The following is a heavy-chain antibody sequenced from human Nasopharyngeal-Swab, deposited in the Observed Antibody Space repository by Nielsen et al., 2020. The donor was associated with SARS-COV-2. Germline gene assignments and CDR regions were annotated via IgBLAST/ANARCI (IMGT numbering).Heavy chain of an antibody. CDR2: IWYDGSNK. J-gene: IGHJ4*02. CDR3: ARGGRLRWQKTMLVVVIPPPYFDY. V-gene: IGHV3-33*01. Sequence: EGPGKGLEWGAVIWYDGSNKYYADSVKGRFTISRDNSKNTLYLQMNSLRAEDTAVYYCARGGRLRWQKTMLVVVIPPPYFDYWGQGTLVTVSS. D-gene: IGHD3-22*01.